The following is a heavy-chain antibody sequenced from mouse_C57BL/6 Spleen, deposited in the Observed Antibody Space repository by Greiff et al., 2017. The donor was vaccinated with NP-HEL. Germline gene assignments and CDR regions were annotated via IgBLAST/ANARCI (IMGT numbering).Heavy chain of an antibody. CDR3: ARLLRYPWYFDV. CDR1: GYTFTSYW. V-gene: IGHV1-64*01. Sequence: QVQLQQPGAELVKPGASVKLSCKASGYTFTSYWMHWVKQRPGQGLEWIGMFHPNSGSTNYNEKFKSKATLTVDKSSSTAYMQLSSLTSEDSAVYYCARLLRYPWYFDVWGTGTTVTVSS. J-gene: IGHJ1*03. CDR2: FHPNSGST. D-gene: IGHD1-1*01.